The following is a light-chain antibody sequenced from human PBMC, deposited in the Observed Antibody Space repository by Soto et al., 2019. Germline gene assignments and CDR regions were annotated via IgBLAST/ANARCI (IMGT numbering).Light chain of an antibody. CDR2: DVS. Sequence: QSALTQPASVSGSPGQSITISCTGTSSDVGGYNYVSWYQHHPGKAPKVMIYDVSIRRSGVSNRFSGSKSGNTASLTISGLQAEDEADYYCSSYTISSTLVFGGGTKLTVL. CDR3: SSYTISSTLV. V-gene: IGLV2-14*03. J-gene: IGLJ2*01. CDR1: SSDVGGYNY.